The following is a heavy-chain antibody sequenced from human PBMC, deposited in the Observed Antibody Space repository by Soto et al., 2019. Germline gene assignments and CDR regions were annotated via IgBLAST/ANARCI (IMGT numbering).Heavy chain of an antibody. D-gene: IGHD2-21*02. J-gene: IGHJ4*02. CDR3: ARERRGGDSNGGVDY. V-gene: IGHV4-30-4*01. CDR2: IYYNGNN. CDR1: GASLSSGDYY. Sequence: QVQLQESGPGLVKPSQTLSLTCIVSGASLSSGDYYWSWIRQPPGKGLEWIAFIYYNGNNFYNPSLTRRVTIAIDTSNNQFSLTVRSVTAADTAVYYCARERRGGDSNGGVDYWGQGTLVTVSS.